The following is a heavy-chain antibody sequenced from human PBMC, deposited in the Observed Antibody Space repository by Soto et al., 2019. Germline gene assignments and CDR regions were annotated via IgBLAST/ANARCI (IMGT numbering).Heavy chain of an antibody. CDR3: TTDRVVVNYYYYYGMDV. Sequence: GGSLRLSCAASGFTFSNAWMNWVRQAPGKGLEWVGRIKSKTDGGTTDYAAPVKGRFTISRDDSKNTLYLQMNSLKTEDTAVYYCTTDRVVVNYYYYYGMDVWGQGTTVTVSS. CDR2: IKSKTDGGTT. CDR1: GFTFSNAW. V-gene: IGHV3-15*07. D-gene: IGHD2-15*01. J-gene: IGHJ6*02.